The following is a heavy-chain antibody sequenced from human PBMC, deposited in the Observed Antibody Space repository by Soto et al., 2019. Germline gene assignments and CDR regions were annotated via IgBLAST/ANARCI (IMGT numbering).Heavy chain of an antibody. Sequence: GESLKISCKGSGYSFTSYWIGWVRQMPGKGLEWMGTIYPGDSDTRYSPSLQGQVTISADKSISTAYLQWSSLKASDTAMYYCARLGADWSGPTAGAFDIWGQGTMVTVSS. V-gene: IGHV5-51*01. J-gene: IGHJ3*02. CDR1: GYSFTSYW. D-gene: IGHD3-3*01. CDR2: IYPGDSDT. CDR3: ARLGADWSGPTAGAFDI.